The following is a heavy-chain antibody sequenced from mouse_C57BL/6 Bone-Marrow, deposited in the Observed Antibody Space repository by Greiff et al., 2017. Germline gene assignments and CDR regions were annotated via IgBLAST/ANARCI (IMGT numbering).Heavy chain of an antibody. CDR1: GYTFTSYG. CDR3: ARSGRLRRGYAMDY. V-gene: IGHV1-81*01. D-gene: IGHD2-4*01. Sequence: QVQLQQSGAELARPGASVTLSCKASGYTFTSYGISWVKQRTGQGLEWIGEIYPRSGNTYYNEKFKGKATLTADKSSSTAYMELRSLQSEDSAVYCCARSGRLRRGYAMDYWGQGTSVTVSS. CDR2: IYPRSGNT. J-gene: IGHJ4*01.